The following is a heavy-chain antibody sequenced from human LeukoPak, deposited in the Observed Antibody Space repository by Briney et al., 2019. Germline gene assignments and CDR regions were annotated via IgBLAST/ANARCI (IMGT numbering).Heavy chain of an antibody. CDR3: ARTYYDYRVGTNYFDY. CDR2: TYSGGST. CDR1: GFNFTNYN. Sequence: GGSLRLSCAASGFNFTNYNMNWVRQAPGEGLEWVSVTYSGGSTSHADSVKGRFTVSRDDSKNMVYLQMNSMRHDDTAVYYCARTYYDYRVGTNYFDYWGQGTLVTVSS. D-gene: IGHD3-3*01. V-gene: IGHV3-66*01. J-gene: IGHJ4*02.